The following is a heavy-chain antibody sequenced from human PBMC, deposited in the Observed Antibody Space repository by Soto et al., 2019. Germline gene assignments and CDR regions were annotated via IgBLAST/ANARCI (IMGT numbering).Heavy chain of an antibody. V-gene: IGHV4-31*03. Sequence: SETLSLTCTISGGSISSRDYYWSWIRQHPGKGLEWIGYIYYSGNTNYNPSLKSRATISLDTSKNQFSLKLSSVNAADTAVYYCARSPENYYGSGSYFFDNWGQGTLVTVSS. CDR2: IYYSGNT. J-gene: IGHJ4*02. CDR3: ARSPENYYGSGSYFFDN. D-gene: IGHD3-10*01. CDR1: GGSISSRDYY.